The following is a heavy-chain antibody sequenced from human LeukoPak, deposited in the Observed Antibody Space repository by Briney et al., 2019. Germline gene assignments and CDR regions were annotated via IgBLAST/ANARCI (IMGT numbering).Heavy chain of an antibody. J-gene: IGHJ4*02. V-gene: IGHV3-7*03. CDR2: IRDDGSEK. D-gene: IGHD3-3*02. CDR1: GFTFANHW. Sequence: QPGESLRLSCAASGFTFANHWMSWVRQAPGKGLGWVANIRDDGSEKYYVDSVKGRFTVSRDNVKNSVFLQMNSLRVDDTAVYYCTKSGSSVFWSWGQGTLVTVSP. CDR3: TKSGSSVFWS.